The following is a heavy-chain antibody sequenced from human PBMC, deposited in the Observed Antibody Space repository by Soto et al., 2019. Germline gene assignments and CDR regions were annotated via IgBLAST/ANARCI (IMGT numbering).Heavy chain of an antibody. CDR3: AKSGMDV. CDR1: GFTFSSYT. V-gene: IGHV3-23*01. Sequence: PGGSLRLSCAASGFTFSSYTLTWVRQAPGEGLEWVSGVSGSGGSTYYADSVKGRFIICRDNSKNTVYLQMTSLRAGDTAVYSCAKSGMDVWGQGTRVTASS. CDR2: VSGSGGST. J-gene: IGHJ6*02.